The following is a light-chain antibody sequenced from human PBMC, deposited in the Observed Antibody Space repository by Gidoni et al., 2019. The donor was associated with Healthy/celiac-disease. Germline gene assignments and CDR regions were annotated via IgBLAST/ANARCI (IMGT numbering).Light chain of an antibody. CDR3: SSYTSSSTPVV. J-gene: IGLJ2*01. CDR1: SRDVGGYNY. CDR2: EVS. V-gene: IGLV2-14*01. Sequence: QSALTQPASVSGSPGQSITISCTGPSRDVGGYNYVSWYQQHPGKAPKLMIYEVSNRPSGVPDRFSGSKSGNTASLTISGLQAEDEADYYCSSYTSSSTPVVFGGGTKLTVL.